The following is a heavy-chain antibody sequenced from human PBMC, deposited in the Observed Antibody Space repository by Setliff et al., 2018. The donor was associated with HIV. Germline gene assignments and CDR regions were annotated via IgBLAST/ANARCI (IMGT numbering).Heavy chain of an antibody. CDR1: GGSFSSYY. CDR2: INDSGSA. Sequence: SETLSLTCAVYGGSFSSYYWNWIRQTPGKGLEWIGEINDSGSANYNPSLKSRVTMSVDTSKNQFSLKLSSVTAADTAVYYCATFLITVPPDAFDIWGQGTMVTVSS. D-gene: IGHD4-4*01. J-gene: IGHJ3*02. V-gene: IGHV4-34*01. CDR3: ATFLITVPPDAFDI.